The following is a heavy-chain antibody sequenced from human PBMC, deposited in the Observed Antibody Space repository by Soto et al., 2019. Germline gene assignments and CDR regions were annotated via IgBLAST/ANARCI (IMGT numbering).Heavy chain of an antibody. Sequence: SVKVSCKASGGTFSSYTISWVRQAPGQGLEWMGRIIPILGIANYAQKFQGRVTITADKSTSTAYMELSSLRSEDTAVYYCARALSMGGSSEDYWGQGTLVTVSS. CDR2: IIPILGIA. D-gene: IGHD2-2*01. CDR1: GGTFSSYT. J-gene: IGHJ4*02. CDR3: ARALSMGGSSEDY. V-gene: IGHV1-69*02.